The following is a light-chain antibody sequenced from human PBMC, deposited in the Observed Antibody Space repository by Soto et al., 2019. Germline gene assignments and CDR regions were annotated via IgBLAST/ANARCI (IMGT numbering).Light chain of an antibody. V-gene: IGKV3-15*01. Sequence: EIVMTQSPATLSVSPGERATLSCRASQSVSSNLAWYRQKPGQTPRLLIYGASTRATGIPARFSGSGSGTEFTLTISSLQSEDFAVYYCQQYNNWPPWTFGQGTKVVIK. J-gene: IGKJ1*01. CDR2: GAS. CDR3: QQYNNWPPWT. CDR1: QSVSSN.